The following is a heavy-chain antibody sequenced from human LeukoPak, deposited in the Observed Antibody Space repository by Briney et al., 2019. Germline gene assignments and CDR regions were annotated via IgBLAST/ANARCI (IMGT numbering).Heavy chain of an antibody. CDR1: GFGFNSYG. CDR3: AKGREPGGLDY. Sequence: GGSLRLPCAASGFGFNSYGMHWVRQAPGKGLEWVAFIWYDGSQKYYADSVKGRFTLSRDNSKSTLYLQMNSVRPEDTAIYYCAKGREPGGLDYWGQGTLVTVSS. V-gene: IGHV3-30*02. J-gene: IGHJ4*02. D-gene: IGHD1-26*01. CDR2: IWYDGSQK.